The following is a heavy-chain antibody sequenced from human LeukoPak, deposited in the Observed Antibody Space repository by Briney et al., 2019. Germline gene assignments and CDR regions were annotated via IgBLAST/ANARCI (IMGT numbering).Heavy chain of an antibody. Sequence: GGSLRLPCAASGFTFSDYYMSWIRQAPGKGLEWVSYISSSGSTIYYADSVKGRFTISRDNAKNSLYLQMNSLRAEDTAVYYCARVFGLARLGAFDIWGQGTMVTVSS. J-gene: IGHJ3*02. CDR2: ISSSGSTI. CDR1: GFTFSDYY. V-gene: IGHV3-11*04. D-gene: IGHD3-16*01. CDR3: ARVFGLARLGAFDI.